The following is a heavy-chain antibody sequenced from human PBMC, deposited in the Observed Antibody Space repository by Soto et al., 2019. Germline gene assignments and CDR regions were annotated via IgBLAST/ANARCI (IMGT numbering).Heavy chain of an antibody. CDR1: VGSISSSSYY. V-gene: IGHV4-39*01. CDR3: ARRICSGGSCPFDY. CDR2: VYYDGST. J-gene: IGHJ4*02. Sequence: SETLSLTCTVSVGSISSSSYYWGWIRQPPGKGLEWIGTVYYDGSTYYHPSLKSRVTTYVDTSKNQFSLRLSSVTAADTAVYYCARRICSGGSCPFDYWGRGTLVTVSS. D-gene: IGHD2-15*01.